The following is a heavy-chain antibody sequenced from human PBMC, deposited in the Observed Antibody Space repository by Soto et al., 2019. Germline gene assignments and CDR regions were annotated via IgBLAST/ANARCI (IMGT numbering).Heavy chain of an antibody. D-gene: IGHD3-9*01. CDR1: GFDFRSYW. Sequence: GGSLRLSCAASGFDFRSYWMSWARQAPGKGLEWVANIKKDGSEEYYVDSVKGRFTISRDNAKNSLYLQMTSLRAEDTAVYYCATSSDTGYIFDFWGQGTLVTVSS. CDR3: ATSSDTGYIFDF. CDR2: IKKDGSEE. V-gene: IGHV3-7*01. J-gene: IGHJ4*02.